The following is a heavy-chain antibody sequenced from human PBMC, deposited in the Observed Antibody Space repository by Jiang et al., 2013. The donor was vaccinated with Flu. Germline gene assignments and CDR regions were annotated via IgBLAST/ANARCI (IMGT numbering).Heavy chain of an antibody. CDR3: ARDPPLVDPGRGWLYYFDY. CDR2: IATSGSPI. V-gene: IGHV3-48*03. Sequence: LVESGGGLVQPGRSLRLSCAASGFIFSNYEMHWVRQAPGKGLEWISYIATSGSPIYYADSVKGRFTISRDDAKNSLFLEMNSLRVEDTAVYFCARDPPLVDPGRGWLYYFDYWGQGTLVTVSS. J-gene: IGHJ4*02. D-gene: IGHD6-19*01. CDR1: GFIFSNYE.